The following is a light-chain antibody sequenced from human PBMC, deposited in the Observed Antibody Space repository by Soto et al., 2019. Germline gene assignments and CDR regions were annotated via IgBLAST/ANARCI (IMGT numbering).Light chain of an antibody. CDR1: SGHSSYI. CDR3: ETWDFNTRV. CDR2: LEGSGSY. V-gene: IGLV4-60*02. Sequence: QLVLTQASSASASLGPSFKLTCTLSSGHSSYIIAWHQQQPGKAPRYLMKLEGSGSYHKGSGVPDRFSGSSTGADRYLTISNLQFEDEADYYCETWDFNTRVFGGGTKLTVL. J-gene: IGLJ2*01.